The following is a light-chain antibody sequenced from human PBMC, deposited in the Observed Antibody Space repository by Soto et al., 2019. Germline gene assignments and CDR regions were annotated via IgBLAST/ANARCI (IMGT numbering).Light chain of an antibody. V-gene: IGLV2-14*01. CDR2: DVS. J-gene: IGLJ2*01. CDR3: SSYTSSSTLEVV. Sequence: QSALTQPASVFGSPGQSITISCIGTSSDVGGYNYVSWYQQHPGKAPKLMIYDVSNRPSGVSNRFSGSKSGNTASLTISGLQAEDEADYYCSSYTSSSTLEVVFGGGTKLTVL. CDR1: SSDVGGYNY.